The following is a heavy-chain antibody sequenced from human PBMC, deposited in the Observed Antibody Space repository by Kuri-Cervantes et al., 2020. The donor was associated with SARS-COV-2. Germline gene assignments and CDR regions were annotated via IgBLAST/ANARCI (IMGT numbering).Heavy chain of an antibody. CDR1: GDSMSGSY. CDR2: VSDTGSR. J-gene: IGHJ6*02. D-gene: IGHD3-16*01. CDR3: ARNDYVRLFYGLDV. Sequence: GSLRLSCIVSGDSMSGSYWTWMRKSPGRGLEWIGYVSDTGSRYNPSLGSRVTISVDTSKNQFSLKLSSVTAADTAVYYCARNDYVRLFYGLDVWGQGTTVTVSS. V-gene: IGHV4-59*12.